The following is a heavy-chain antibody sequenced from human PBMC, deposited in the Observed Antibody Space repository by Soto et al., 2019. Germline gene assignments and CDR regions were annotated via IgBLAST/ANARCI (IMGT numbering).Heavy chain of an antibody. V-gene: IGHV1-2*02. J-gene: IGHJ6*02. CDR2: INPNSGGT. Sequence: ASVKVSCKASGYTFTGYYMHWVRQAPGQGLEWMGWINPNSGGTNYAQKFQGRVTMTRDTSISTAYMELSRLRSDDTAVYYCARVLGTLYDFWSGYYTGPYYGMDVWGQGTTVTVSS. CDR3: ARVLGTLYDFWSGYYTGPYYGMDV. CDR1: GYTFTGYY. D-gene: IGHD3-3*01.